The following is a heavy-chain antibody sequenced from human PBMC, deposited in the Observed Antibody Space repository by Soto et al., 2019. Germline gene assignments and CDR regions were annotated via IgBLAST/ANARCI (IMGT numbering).Heavy chain of an antibody. CDR1: RGSINNSY. CDR3: AKGGSGSYSNAFDI. Sequence: SETLSLTCTVSRGSINNSYWTWIRQPPGKRLEWIGYIHYTGTTNHNPSLRGRVTMSVDTSNNQFSLKLSSVTAADTAVYYCAKGGSGSYSNAFDIWGQGTMVTVSS. V-gene: IGHV4-59*01. D-gene: IGHD3-10*01. CDR2: IHYTGTT. J-gene: IGHJ3*02.